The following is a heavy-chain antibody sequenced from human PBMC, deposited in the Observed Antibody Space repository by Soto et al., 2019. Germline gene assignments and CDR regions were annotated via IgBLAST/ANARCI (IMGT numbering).Heavy chain of an antibody. CDR3: ARDTYDNTGYPLDY. J-gene: IGHJ4*02. CDR2: ISTFHGNT. V-gene: IGHV1-18*04. CDR1: GYPFTSYG. Sequence: GSGKVSFKSCGYPFTSYGISWVRQAPGQGLEWMGWISTFHGNTNYAQKFQGSVTMTTDTSTSTAYMELRSLTSDDTAIYYCARDTYDNTGYPLDYWGQGTMVTVSS. D-gene: IGHD3-22*01.